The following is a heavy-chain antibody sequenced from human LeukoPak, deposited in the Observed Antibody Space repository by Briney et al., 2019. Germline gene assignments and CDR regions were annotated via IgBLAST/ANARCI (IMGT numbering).Heavy chain of an antibody. CDR1: GYSFTSYW. V-gene: IGHV5-51*01. D-gene: IGHD3-10*01. CDR2: IYPGDSDT. Sequence: GESLKISCKGSGYSFTSYWIGWVRQMPGKGLEWMGIIYPGDSDTRYSPSFQGQVTISADKSISTAYLQWSSLKASDTAMYYCARDKALVGPGSYFSSYGMDVWGQGTTVTVSS. CDR3: ARDKALVGPGSYFSSYGMDV. J-gene: IGHJ6*02.